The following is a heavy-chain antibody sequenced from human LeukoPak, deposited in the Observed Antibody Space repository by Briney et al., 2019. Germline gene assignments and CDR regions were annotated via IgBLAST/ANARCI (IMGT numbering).Heavy chain of an antibody. D-gene: IGHD5-18*01. V-gene: IGHV4-59*12. CDR3: ARGAYGYDNGFDI. J-gene: IGHJ3*02. CDR2: IHDSGGA. CDR1: GGSISGYY. Sequence: PSETLSLTCSVSGGSISGYYWSWVRQSPGKGLEWIGYIHDSGGADYNPSLKSRASMSVDTSKNQFSLRLSSVTAADTAVYYCARGAYGYDNGFDIWGQGTKVTVSS.